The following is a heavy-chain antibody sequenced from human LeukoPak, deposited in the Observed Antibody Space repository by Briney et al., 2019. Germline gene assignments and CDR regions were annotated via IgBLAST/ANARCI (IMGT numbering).Heavy chain of an antibody. CDR3: ASVYYGSGSYYLYYFDY. CDR2: IYYSGST. Sequence: SETLSLTCTVSGGSISSSSYYWGWIRQPPGKGLEWIGSIYYSGSTYYNPSLKSRVTISVDTSKNQFSLKLSSVTAADTAVYYCASVYYGSGSYYLYYFDYWGQGTLVTVSS. J-gene: IGHJ4*02. V-gene: IGHV4-39*01. D-gene: IGHD3-10*01. CDR1: GGSISSSSYY.